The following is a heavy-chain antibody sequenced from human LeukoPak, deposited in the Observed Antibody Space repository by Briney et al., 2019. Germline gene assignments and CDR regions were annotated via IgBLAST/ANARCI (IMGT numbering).Heavy chain of an antibody. V-gene: IGHV4-30-4*01. D-gene: IGHD5-18*01. CDR3: ARGPAGIQLWLAY. J-gene: IGHJ4*02. Sequence: SETLSLTCTVSGGSISSGDYYWSWIRQPPGKGLEWIGYIYYSGSTYYNPSLESRVTISVDTSKNQFSLKLSSVTAADTAVYCCARGPAGIQLWLAYWGQGTLVTVSS. CDR1: GGSISSGDYY. CDR2: IYYSGST.